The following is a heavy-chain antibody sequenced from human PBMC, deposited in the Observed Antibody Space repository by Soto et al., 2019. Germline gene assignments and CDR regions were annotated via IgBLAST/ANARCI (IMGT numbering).Heavy chain of an antibody. V-gene: IGHV3-48*01. J-gene: IGHJ6*03. Sequence: EVQLVESGGGLVQPGGSLRLSCATSGFILSDCAMNWVRQAPGKGLEWVSYISSSSSVIDYADSVKGRFTVSRDNARNSQDLQMNSLRAEDTAVYYCARDLSWGSNWYYYMDVWGKGTTVTVSS. CDR2: ISSSSSVI. CDR1: GFILSDCA. CDR3: ARDLSWGSNWYYYMDV. D-gene: IGHD7-27*01.